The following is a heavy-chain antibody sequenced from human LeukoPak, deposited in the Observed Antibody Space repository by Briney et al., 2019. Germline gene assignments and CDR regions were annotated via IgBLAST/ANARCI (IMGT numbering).Heavy chain of an antibody. CDR2: ISSSSSYI. Sequence: GGSLRLSCAASGFTSSSYEMNWVRQAPGKGLEWVSSISSSSSYIYYADSVKGRFTISRDNAKNSLYLQMNSLRAEDTAVYYCARDRGRGIDYWGQGTLVTVSS. CDR1: GFTSSSYE. J-gene: IGHJ4*02. V-gene: IGHV3-21*01. CDR3: ARDRGRGIDY. D-gene: IGHD3-10*01.